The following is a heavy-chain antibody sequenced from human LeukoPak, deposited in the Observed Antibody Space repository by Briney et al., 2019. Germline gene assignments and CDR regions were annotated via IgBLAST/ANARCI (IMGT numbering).Heavy chain of an antibody. V-gene: IGHV1-8*01. CDR1: GYTFTSYD. Sequence: HWASVKVSCKASGYTFTSYDINWVRQATGQGLEWMGWMNPNSGHTGYAQKFQGRVTMTRNTSISTAYMELSSLRSEDTAVYYCARGRPNCSGGSCYSDYWGQGTLVTVSS. J-gene: IGHJ4*02. CDR3: ARGRPNCSGGSCYSDY. CDR2: MNPNSGHT. D-gene: IGHD2-15*01.